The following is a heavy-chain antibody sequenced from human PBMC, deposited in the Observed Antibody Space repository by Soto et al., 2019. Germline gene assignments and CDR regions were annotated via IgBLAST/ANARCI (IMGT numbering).Heavy chain of an antibody. Sequence: PGLSLRLSCAASGFTFSSCWMHWVRQGPGKGLVWVSRINSAGSSTSYADSVKGRFTISRDNGKNTLYLQMNRLRAEDTAVYYCASDPPGYSSGSGSGRPYYYYYYGRGDRRQGTTVTVS. CDR1: GFTFSSCW. J-gene: IGHJ6*02. CDR2: INSAGSST. CDR3: ASDPPGYSSGSGSGRPYYYYYYGRGD. D-gene: IGHD6-19*01. V-gene: IGHV3-74*01.